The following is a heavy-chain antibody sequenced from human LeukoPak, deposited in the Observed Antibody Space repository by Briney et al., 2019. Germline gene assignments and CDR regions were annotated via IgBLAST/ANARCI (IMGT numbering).Heavy chain of an antibody. D-gene: IGHD3-9*01. J-gene: IGHJ4*02. CDR1: GFTFSSYN. CDR2: ISSSGTTI. Sequence: GGSLRLSCAASGFTFSSYNMNWVRQAPGKGLEWVSYISSSGTTIYYADSVKGRFTISRDNAKNSLYLQMNSLRAEDTAVYYCARDPVGPLRYFDWLPNADYWGQGTLVTVSS. CDR3: ARDPVGPLRYFDWLPNADY. V-gene: IGHV3-48*04.